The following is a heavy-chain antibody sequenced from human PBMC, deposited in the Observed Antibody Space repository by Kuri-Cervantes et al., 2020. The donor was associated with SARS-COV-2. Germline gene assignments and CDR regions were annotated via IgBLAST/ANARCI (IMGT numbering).Heavy chain of an antibody. CDR1: GFTFSGSA. V-gene: IGHV3-73*01. J-gene: IGHJ4*02. CDR2: IRSKANSYAT. CDR3: TSRSYYDFWSGSSYYFDY. Sequence: GGSLRLSCAASGFTFSGSAMHWVRQASGKGLEWVGRIRSKANSYATAYAASVKGRFTISRDDSKNTAYLQMNSLKTEDTAVYYCTSRSYYDFWSGSSYYFDYWGQGTLVHGAS. D-gene: IGHD3-3*01.